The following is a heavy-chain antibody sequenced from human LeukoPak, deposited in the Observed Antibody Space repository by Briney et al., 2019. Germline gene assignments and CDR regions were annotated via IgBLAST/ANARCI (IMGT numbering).Heavy chain of an antibody. CDR3: ARAANTGRYYYYMDV. Sequence: WASVKVSCKASGYTFTGYYMHWVRQAPEQGLEWMGWINPNSGGTNYAQKFQGRVTMTRDTSISTAYMELSSLRSEDTAVYYCARAANTGRYYYYMDVWGKGTTVTVSS. J-gene: IGHJ6*03. CDR2: INPNSGGT. CDR1: GYTFTGYY. D-gene: IGHD1-14*01. V-gene: IGHV1-2*02.